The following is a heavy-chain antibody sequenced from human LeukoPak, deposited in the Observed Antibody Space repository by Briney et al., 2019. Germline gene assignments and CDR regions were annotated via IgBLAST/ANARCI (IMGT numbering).Heavy chain of an antibody. J-gene: IGHJ4*02. Sequence: GRSLRLSCAASGFTFSSYAMHWVRQAPGKGLEWVAVIWYDGSNKYYADSVKGRFTISRDNSKNTLYLQMNSLRAEDTAVYYCARVGEGGRYFDYWGQGTLVTVSS. CDR3: ARVGEGGRYFDY. V-gene: IGHV3-33*08. CDR1: GFTFSSYA. CDR2: IWYDGSNK.